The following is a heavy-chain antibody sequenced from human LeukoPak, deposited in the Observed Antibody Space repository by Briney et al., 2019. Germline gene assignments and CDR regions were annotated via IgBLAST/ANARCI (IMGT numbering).Heavy chain of an antibody. CDR1: GYTFTSYD. Sequence: ASVKVSCKASGYTFTSYDINWVRQATGQGLEWMGWMNPNSGNTGYAEKFQGRVTMTRNSSITTACMELSSLRSEDTAVYYCARRHGRCSDGSCYYPDYWGQGTLVTVSS. V-gene: IGHV1-8*01. D-gene: IGHD2-15*01. J-gene: IGHJ4*02. CDR3: ARRHGRCSDGSCYYPDY. CDR2: MNPNSGNT.